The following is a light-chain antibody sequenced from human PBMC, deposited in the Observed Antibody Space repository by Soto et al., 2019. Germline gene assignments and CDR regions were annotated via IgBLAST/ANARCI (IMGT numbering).Light chain of an antibody. V-gene: IGKV4-1*01. CDR1: RSILYSSKNNNY. CDR2: WAS. CDR3: QQYFSTPFT. J-gene: IGKJ4*01. Sequence: DIVMTQSPESLAVSLGERATINCKSSRSILYSSKNNNYLAWYQQKPGQPPKLLIYWASTRESGVPDRFSGSGSWTDFTLTISNLQAEDVAIYYCQQYFSTPFTFGGGTKVE.